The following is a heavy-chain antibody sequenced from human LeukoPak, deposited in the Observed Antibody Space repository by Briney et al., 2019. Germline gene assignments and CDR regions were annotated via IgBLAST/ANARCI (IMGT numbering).Heavy chain of an antibody. D-gene: IGHD3-10*01. CDR3: ATEVAGGVTMVRGVDS. J-gene: IGHJ4*02. CDR1: GFTLRNYG. Sequence: GGSLRLSCAASGFTLRNYGVHWVRQAPGKGLEWVAVISYDGSNTYYTDSVKGRFTISRDNSKNTLYLQMNSLRPEDTAVYYCATEVAGGVTMVRGVDSWGQGTLVTVSS. V-gene: IGHV3-30*03. CDR2: ISYDGSNT.